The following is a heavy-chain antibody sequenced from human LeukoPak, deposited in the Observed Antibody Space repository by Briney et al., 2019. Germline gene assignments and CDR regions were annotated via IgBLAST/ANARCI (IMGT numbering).Heavy chain of an antibody. D-gene: IGHD4-17*01. J-gene: IGHJ3*02. CDR3: ARDTVTGPQPI. CDR2: INHSGST. CDR1: GGSFSGYY. Sequence: PSETLSLTCAVYGGSFSGYYWSWIRQPPGKGLEWIGEINHSGSTNYNPSLKSRVTISVDTSKNQFSLKLSSVTAADTAVYYCARDTVTGPQPIWGQGTMVTVSS. V-gene: IGHV4-34*01.